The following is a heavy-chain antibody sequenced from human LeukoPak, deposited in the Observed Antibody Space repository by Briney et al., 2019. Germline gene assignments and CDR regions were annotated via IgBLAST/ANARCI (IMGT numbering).Heavy chain of an antibody. CDR2: IYYSGST. CDR1: GGSISSSSYY. J-gene: IGHJ3*02. D-gene: IGHD2-2*01. CDR3: ARRGDIVVVPAATAFDI. Sequence: SETLSLTCTVSGGSISSSSYYWGWIRQPPGKGLEWIGSIYYSGSTYYNPSLKGRVTISVDTSKNQFSLKLSSVTASDTAVYYCARRGDIVVVPAATAFDILGQGTMVTVFS. V-gene: IGHV4-39*01.